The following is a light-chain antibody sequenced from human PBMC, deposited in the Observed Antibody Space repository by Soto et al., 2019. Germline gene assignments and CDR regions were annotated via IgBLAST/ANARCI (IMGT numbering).Light chain of an antibody. CDR1: QSVSSY. V-gene: IGKV3-20*01. J-gene: IGKJ5*01. CDR3: QQYGSSPIT. Sequence: EIVMTQSPATLSVSPGERATLSCRASQSVSSYLAWYQQKPGQAPRLLIYDASNRATGIPARFSGGGSGTDFTLTISRLEPEDFAVYYCQQYGSSPITFGQGTRLEIK. CDR2: DAS.